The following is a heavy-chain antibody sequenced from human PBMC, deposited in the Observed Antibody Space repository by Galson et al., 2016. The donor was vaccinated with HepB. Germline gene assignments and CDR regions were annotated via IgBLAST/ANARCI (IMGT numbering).Heavy chain of an antibody. CDR2: IYFSGTA. CDR1: GGSISSGSHY. Sequence: TLSLTCNVSGGSISSGSHYWNWIRQPAGKGLEWIGRIYFSGTANYNPSLKSRVTMSVDTAKSQFSLKLNSVTAADTGVYYCARLYIPAEGKVGPFDIWGQGGTVTVSS. D-gene: IGHD2-8*01. CDR3: ARLYIPAEGKVGPFDI. J-gene: IGHJ3*02. V-gene: IGHV4-61*02.